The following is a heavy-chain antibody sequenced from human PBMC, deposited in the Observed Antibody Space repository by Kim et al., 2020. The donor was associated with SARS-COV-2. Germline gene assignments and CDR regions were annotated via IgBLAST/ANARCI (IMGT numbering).Heavy chain of an antibody. D-gene: IGHD2-15*01. CDR3: TRGKDLDIVVVVAATVDY. J-gene: IGHJ4*02. CDR2: IRSKEYGGTT. Sequence: GGSLRLSCTASGFTFGDYAMSWVRQAPGKGLEWVGFIRSKEYGGTTEYAAFVKGRFTISRDDSKSIAYLQMNSLKTEDTAVYYCTRGKDLDIVVVVAATVDYWGQGTLVTVSS. CDR1: GFTFGDYA. V-gene: IGHV3-49*04.